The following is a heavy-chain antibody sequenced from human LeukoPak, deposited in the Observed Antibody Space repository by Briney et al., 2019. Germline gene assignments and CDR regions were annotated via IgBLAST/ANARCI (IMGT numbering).Heavy chain of an antibody. J-gene: IGHJ4*02. CDR1: GGSFSGYY. Sequence: SETLSLTCAVYGGSFSGYYWSWIRQPPGKGLEWIGEVNHSGSTNYNPSLKSRVTISVDTSKNQFSLKLSSVTAADTAVYYCASSVETTYCSGGSCYSGSFDYWGQGTLVTVSS. V-gene: IGHV4-34*01. D-gene: IGHD2-15*01. CDR2: VNHSGST. CDR3: ASSVETTYCSGGSCYSGSFDY.